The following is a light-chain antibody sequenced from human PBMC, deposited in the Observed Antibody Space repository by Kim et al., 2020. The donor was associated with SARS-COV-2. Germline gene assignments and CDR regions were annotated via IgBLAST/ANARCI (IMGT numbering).Light chain of an antibody. J-gene: IGLJ3*02. CDR2: EDN. CDR3: QSYDGDNWV. Sequence: NFMLTQPHSVSESPGKTVTISCTRSSGSIASNYVQWYQQRPCSSPTTVIYEDNQRPSGVPDRFSGSIDSSSNSASLTISGLKTEDESDYYCQSYDGDNWVFGGGTQLTVL. V-gene: IGLV6-57*01. CDR1: SGSIASNY.